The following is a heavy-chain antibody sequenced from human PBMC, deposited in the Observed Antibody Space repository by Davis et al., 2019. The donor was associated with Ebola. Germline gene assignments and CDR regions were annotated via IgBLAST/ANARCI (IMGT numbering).Heavy chain of an antibody. CDR2: MRSKTNNYAT. J-gene: IGHJ4*02. CDR3: IRRAYYYDNTSYYGAFDY. V-gene: IGHV3-73*01. D-gene: IGHD3-22*01. CDR1: GFTFSESG. Sequence: GGSLRLSCVASGFTFSESGVHWVRQPSGKGLEWIGRMRSKTNNYATAYAASVTGRFSISSDDSKNTAFLQMNNLKTEDTAVYYCIRRAYYYDNTSYYGAFDYWGQGTLVTVSS.